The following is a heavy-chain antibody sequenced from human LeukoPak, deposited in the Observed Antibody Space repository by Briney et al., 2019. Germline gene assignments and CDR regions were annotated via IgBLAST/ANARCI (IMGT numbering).Heavy chain of an antibody. D-gene: IGHD3-22*01. Sequence: GGSLRLSCAASGFTFSNYAMSWVRQAPGKGLEWVSGISGSGGRTNYADSVKGRFTISRDNSKNTLYLQMNSLRAEDSAVYYCAKAEGSAGYYYDSTGYYNLDYWGQGTLVTVSS. CDR2: ISGSGGRT. CDR1: GFTFSNYA. J-gene: IGHJ4*02. CDR3: AKAEGSAGYYYDSTGYYNLDY. V-gene: IGHV3-23*01.